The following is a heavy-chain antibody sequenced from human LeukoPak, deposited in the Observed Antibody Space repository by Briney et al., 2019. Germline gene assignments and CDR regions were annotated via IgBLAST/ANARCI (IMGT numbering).Heavy chain of an antibody. D-gene: IGHD2-2*01. CDR1: GGSISSYY. CDR3: ARRFTAGYCSSTSGSGEGVYFDY. V-gene: IGHV4-59*01. J-gene: IGHJ4*02. CDR2: VSYSGST. Sequence: SETLSLTCTVSGGSISSYYWSWFRQPPGKGLEWIGYVSYSGSTNYDPSLKSRVTISVDTSKNQFSLKLSSFAAADTAVYYCARRFTAGYCSSTSGSGEGVYFDYWGQGTLVTVSS.